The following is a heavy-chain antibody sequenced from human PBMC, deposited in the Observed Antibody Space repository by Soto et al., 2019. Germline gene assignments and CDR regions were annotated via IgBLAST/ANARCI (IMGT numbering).Heavy chain of an antibody. V-gene: IGHV1-69*06. CDR1: GGTFSSYA. Sequence: QVQLVQSGAEVKKPGSSVKVSCKASGGTFSSYAISWVRQAPGQGLEWMGGIIPIFGTANYAQKFQGRVTFTADNSTSTAYRELSRLRSEDTAVYYCARVGYSSGWYGGVPRSWCQGTLVTVSS. D-gene: IGHD6-19*01. CDR2: IIPIFGTA. J-gene: IGHJ5*02. CDR3: ARVGYSSGWYGGVPRS.